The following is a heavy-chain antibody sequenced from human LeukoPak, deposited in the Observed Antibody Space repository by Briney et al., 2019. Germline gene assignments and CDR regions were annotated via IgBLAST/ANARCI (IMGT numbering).Heavy chain of an antibody. D-gene: IGHD3-22*01. CDR3: AKEGGYDSSGYSMDAFDI. CDR2: IYYSGST. CDR1: GGSISSYY. V-gene: IGHV4-59*01. J-gene: IGHJ3*02. Sequence: PSETLSLTCTVSGGSISSYYWSWIRQPPGKGLEWIGYIYYSGSTNYNPSLKSRITISIDTSKNQFSLKLSSVTAADTAVYYCAKEGGYDSSGYSMDAFDIWGQGTVVTVSS.